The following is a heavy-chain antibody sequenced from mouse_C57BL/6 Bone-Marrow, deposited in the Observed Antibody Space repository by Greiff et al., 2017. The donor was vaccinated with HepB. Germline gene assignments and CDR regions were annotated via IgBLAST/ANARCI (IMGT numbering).Heavy chain of an antibody. CDR1: GYTFTSYW. V-gene: IGHV1-52*01. CDR3: ARAYSNWFAY. Sequence: QVQLQQSGAELVRPGSSVKLSCKASGYTFTSYWLHWVKQRPIQGLEWIGNIDPSDSETHYNQKFKDKATLTVDKSSSTAYMQRSSLTSEDSAVYYCARAYSNWFAYWGQGTLVTVSA. D-gene: IGHD2-5*01. J-gene: IGHJ3*01. CDR2: IDPSDSET.